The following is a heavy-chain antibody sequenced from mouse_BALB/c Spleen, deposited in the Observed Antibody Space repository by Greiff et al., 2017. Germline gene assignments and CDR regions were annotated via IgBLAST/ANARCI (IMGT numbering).Heavy chain of an antibody. CDR2: IDPENGNT. D-gene: IGHD1-1*01. J-gene: IGHJ3*01. CDR1: GFNIKDYY. CDR3: ARSYYDSLFAY. V-gene: IGHV14-1*02. Sequence: EVQLQESGAELVRPGALVKLSCKASGFNIKDYYMHWVKQRPEQGLEWIGWIDPENGNTIYDPKFQGKASITADTSSNTAYLQLSSLTSEDTAVYYCARSYYDSLFAYWGQGTLVTVSA.